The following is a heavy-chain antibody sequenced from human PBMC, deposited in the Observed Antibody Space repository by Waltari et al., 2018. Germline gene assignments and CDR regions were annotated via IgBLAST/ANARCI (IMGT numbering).Heavy chain of an antibody. CDR3: ALSRDSSSWFWGDYFDY. Sequence: EVQLVESGGGLVQPGGSLRLSCAASGFTFSSYSMNWVRQAPGKGLEWVSYISSSSSSTIYYADSVKGRFTISRDNAKNSLYLQMNSLRAEDTAVYYCALSRDSSSWFWGDYFDYWGQGTLVTVSS. CDR1: GFTFSSYS. D-gene: IGHD6-13*01. J-gene: IGHJ4*02. CDR2: ISSSSSSTI. V-gene: IGHV3-48*01.